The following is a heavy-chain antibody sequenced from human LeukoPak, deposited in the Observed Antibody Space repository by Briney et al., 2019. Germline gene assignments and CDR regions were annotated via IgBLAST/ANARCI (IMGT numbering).Heavy chain of an antibody. D-gene: IGHD3-3*01. Sequence: SETLSLTCTVSGGSISSSSYYWGWIRQPPGKGLEWIGSIYYSGSTYYNPSLKSRVTISVDTSKNQFSLKLSSVTAADTAVYYCARDFRGYDFWSGYYTGMGIDYWGQGTLVTVSS. CDR1: GGSISSSSYY. V-gene: IGHV4-39*07. CDR2: IYYSGST. CDR3: ARDFRGYDFWSGYYTGMGIDY. J-gene: IGHJ4*02.